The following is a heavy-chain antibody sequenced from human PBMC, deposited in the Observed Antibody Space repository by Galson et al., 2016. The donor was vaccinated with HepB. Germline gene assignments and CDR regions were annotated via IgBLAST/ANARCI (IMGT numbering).Heavy chain of an antibody. CDR3: ARDPLYCSGGSCIPYYFDY. V-gene: IGHV3-30-3*01. D-gene: IGHD2-15*01. CDR1: QFTLSTYA. Sequence: SLRLSCAVPQFTLSTYAMNWVRQAPGKGLEWVAVISYDGGKEYYADSVKGRFTISRDNSKNTLYLQMNSLRPEDTAVYFCARDPLYCSGGSCIPYYFDYWGQGTPVTVSS. CDR2: ISYDGGKE. J-gene: IGHJ4*02.